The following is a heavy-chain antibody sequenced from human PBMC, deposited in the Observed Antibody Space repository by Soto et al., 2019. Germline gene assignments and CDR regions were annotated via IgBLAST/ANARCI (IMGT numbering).Heavy chain of an antibody. CDR3: TRGKWFPRGYGMDV. CDR2: IYLGGSA. J-gene: IGHJ6*02. Sequence: QVQLQESGPGLVKPSETLSLTCTVSGDSVTSDYWSWIRQPPGKRLEYIGFIYLGGSANYNPSLVSRVTISANMSKDQLSLRLASRTAADPAVYYCTRGKWFPRGYGMDVWGRGTTVTVS. D-gene: IGHD3-22*01. CDR1: GDSVTSDY. V-gene: IGHV4-59*02.